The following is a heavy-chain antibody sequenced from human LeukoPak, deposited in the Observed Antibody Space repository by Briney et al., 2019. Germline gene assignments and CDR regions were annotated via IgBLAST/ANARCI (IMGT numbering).Heavy chain of an antibody. Sequence: PGRSLRLSCAASGFTLSSYGMHWVRHAPGKGLEWVAVISYDGSNKYYADSVKGRFTISRDNSKNTLYLQMNSLRAEDTAVYYCAKDGGGGSYYFDYWGQGTLVTVSS. CDR3: AKDGGGGSYYFDY. V-gene: IGHV3-30*18. CDR2: ISYDGSNK. J-gene: IGHJ4*02. CDR1: GFTLSSYG. D-gene: IGHD4-23*01.